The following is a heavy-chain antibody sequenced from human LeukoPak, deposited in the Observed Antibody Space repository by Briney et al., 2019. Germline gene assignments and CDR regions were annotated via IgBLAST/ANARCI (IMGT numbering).Heavy chain of an antibody. D-gene: IGHD3-22*01. CDR3: ARPVGGYYHYFDY. J-gene: IGHJ4*02. V-gene: IGHV4-38-2*02. CDR2: IYHSGNT. CDR1: SYSISSDYS. Sequence: PSETLSLTCTVSSYSISSDYSWGWIRQPPGKGLEWIGTIYHSGNTYYNPSLKSRVTISVDTSKNQSSLNLTAVTAADTAMYYCARPVGGYYHYFDYWGQGTLVTVSS.